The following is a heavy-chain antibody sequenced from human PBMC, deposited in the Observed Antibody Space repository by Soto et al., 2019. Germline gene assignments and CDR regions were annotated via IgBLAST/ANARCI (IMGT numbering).Heavy chain of an antibody. Sequence: GGSLRLSCAASGFTFSSYAMTWVRQPPGGGLEYVSSISVSGAGTYYADSVKGRFTISRDNSKNTLYLQMSSLRAEDTAVYYCAKDSVPSKHQSAFDIWGQGTMVTVSS. CDR1: GFTFSSYA. J-gene: IGHJ3*02. V-gene: IGHV3-23*01. CDR3: AKDSVPSKHQSAFDI. CDR2: ISVSGAGT.